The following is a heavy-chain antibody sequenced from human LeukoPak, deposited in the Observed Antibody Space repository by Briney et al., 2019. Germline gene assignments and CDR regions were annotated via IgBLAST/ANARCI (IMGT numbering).Heavy chain of an antibody. CDR2: IYDSGST. D-gene: IGHD3-10*01. CDR1: GGSISSGGYY. J-gene: IGHJ5*02. V-gene: IGHV4-31*03. Sequence: SETLSLTCTVSGGSISSGGYYWTWIRQFPGKGLEWIGYIYDSGSTYYNPSLKSRVTISVDTSKNQFSLKLSSVTAADMAVYYCARDGSARGLDPWGQGTLVPVSS. CDR3: ARDGSARGLDP.